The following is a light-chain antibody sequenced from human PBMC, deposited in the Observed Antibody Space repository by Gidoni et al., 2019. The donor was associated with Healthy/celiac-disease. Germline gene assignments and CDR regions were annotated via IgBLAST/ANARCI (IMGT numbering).Light chain of an antibody. CDR2: GNS. Sequence: QSVLTQPPSVSGAPGQRVTISCTGSSSNIGAGYDVHWYQQLPGTAPNLLTYGNSNRPSGVPDRFSGSKSGTSASLAITGLQAEDEADYYCRSYDSSLSGWVFGGGTKLTVL. J-gene: IGLJ3*02. V-gene: IGLV1-40*01. CDR3: RSYDSSLSGWV. CDR1: SSNIGAGYD.